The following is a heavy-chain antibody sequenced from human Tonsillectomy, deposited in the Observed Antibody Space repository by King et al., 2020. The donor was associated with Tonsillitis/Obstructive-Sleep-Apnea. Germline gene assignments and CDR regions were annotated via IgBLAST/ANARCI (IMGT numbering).Heavy chain of an antibody. CDR3: ARMEVVPAAMFPTAFDY. CDR2: IYYSGST. D-gene: IGHD2-2*01. J-gene: IGHJ4*02. V-gene: IGHV4-39*01. Sequence: QLQESGPGLVKPSETLSLTCTVSGGTISSSSYYWGLIRQPPGKGLEWIGSIYYSGSTYYNPSLKRRVTISVDTSKNQFSRKLSFVTAADTAVYYCARMEVVPAAMFPTAFDYWGQGTLVTVSS. CDR1: GGTISSSSYY.